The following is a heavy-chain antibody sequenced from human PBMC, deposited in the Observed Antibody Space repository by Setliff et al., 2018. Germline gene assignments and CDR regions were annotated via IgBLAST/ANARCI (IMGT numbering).Heavy chain of an antibody. V-gene: IGHV1-69*06. Sequence: SVKVSCKASGGSFSTYAISWARQAPGQGLEWMGVIIPIFGTTNNAQKFQGRVTITADNSTSTAYMELSSLRSEDTAVYYCARDRRDRYSSGWYPSHWGQGTLVTVSS. D-gene: IGHD6-19*01. CDR3: ARDRRDRYSSGWYPSH. CDR1: GGSFSTYA. CDR2: IIPIFGTT. J-gene: IGHJ4*02.